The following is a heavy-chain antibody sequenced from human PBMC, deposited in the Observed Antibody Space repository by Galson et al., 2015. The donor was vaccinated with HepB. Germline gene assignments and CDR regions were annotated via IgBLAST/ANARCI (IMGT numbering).Heavy chain of an antibody. CDR1: GGSISSYY. J-gene: IGHJ4*02. Sequence: SETLSLTCTVSGGSISSYYWGWIRQPPGKGLEWIGSIYYSGTTYYNPSLRSRVTISVDTSNNQFSLKLSSVTAVDTAVYYCARRFGYHNWDFDYWGQGTLVTVSS. CDR2: IYYSGTT. CDR3: ARRFGYHNWDFDY. D-gene: IGHD3-10*01. V-gene: IGHV4-39*01.